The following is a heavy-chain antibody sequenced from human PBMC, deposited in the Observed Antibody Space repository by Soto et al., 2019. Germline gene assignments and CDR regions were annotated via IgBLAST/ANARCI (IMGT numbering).Heavy chain of an antibody. J-gene: IGHJ4*02. D-gene: IGHD3-3*01. CDR3: ARDIGGYYNYYFDYWGQGT. CDR1: GFTFNTYA. CDR2: ISGSGFST. V-gene: IGHV3-23*01. Sequence: VHLLESGGGLVQPGGSLRLSCAASGFTFNTYAMSWVRQAPGQGLEWVSAISGSGFSTYYADSVKGRFSISSDSSKNTLFLQMNSLRADDTAVYFCARDIGGYYNYYFDYWGQGTRGQGTLVTVSS.